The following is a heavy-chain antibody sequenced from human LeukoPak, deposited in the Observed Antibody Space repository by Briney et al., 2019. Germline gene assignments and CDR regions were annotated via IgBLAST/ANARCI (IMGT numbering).Heavy chain of an antibody. Sequence: VASVKVSCKASGYTFTSYYMHWVRQAPGQGLEWMGIINPSGGSTSYAQKFQGRVTMTRDMSTSTVYMELSSLRSEDTAVYYCARELDSSSWYFGSSVGQPMDVWGKGTTVTVSS. CDR1: GYTFTSYY. CDR3: ARELDSSSWYFGSSVGQPMDV. CDR2: INPSGGST. J-gene: IGHJ6*03. V-gene: IGHV1-46*01. D-gene: IGHD6-13*01.